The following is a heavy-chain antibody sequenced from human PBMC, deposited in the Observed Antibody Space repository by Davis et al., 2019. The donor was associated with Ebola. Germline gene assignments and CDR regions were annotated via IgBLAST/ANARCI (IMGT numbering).Heavy chain of an antibody. CDR3: AKGHDSSGFDAFDI. CDR1: GFTFDDYA. CDR2: ISWNSGSI. Sequence: SLKISCAASGFTFDDYAMHWVRQAPGKGLEWVSGISWNSGSIGYADSVKGRFTISRDNAKNSLYLQMNSLRAEDMALYYCAKGHDSSGFDAFDIWGQGTTVTVSS. J-gene: IGHJ3*02. V-gene: IGHV3-9*03. D-gene: IGHD3-22*01.